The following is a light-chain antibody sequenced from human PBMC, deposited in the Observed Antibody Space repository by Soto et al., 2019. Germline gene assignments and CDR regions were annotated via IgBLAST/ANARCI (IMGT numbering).Light chain of an antibody. CDR2: KAS. CDR1: QTISSW. Sequence: DIQMTQSPSTLSGSVGDRVTIXXRASQTISSWLAWYQQKPGKAPKXLIYKASTLKSGVPSRFSGSGSGTEFTLAISSLQPDDFATYYCQHYNSYSEAFGQGTKVDI. CDR3: QHYNSYSEA. J-gene: IGKJ1*01. V-gene: IGKV1-5*03.